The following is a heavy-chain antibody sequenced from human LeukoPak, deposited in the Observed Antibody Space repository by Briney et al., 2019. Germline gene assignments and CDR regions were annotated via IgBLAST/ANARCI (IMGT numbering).Heavy chain of an antibody. D-gene: IGHD5-24*01. V-gene: IGHV3-30*18. CDR1: GFTFSHFG. CDR3: AKGLGGYNYLIDY. J-gene: IGHJ4*02. CDR2: ISYDGGNE. Sequence: GRSLRLSCAASGFTFSHFGMHWVRQAPGKGLQCVGFISYDGGNEYYADPVKGGFTISRDNSKHTLYLQMNSLRPEDTAVYYCAKGLGGYNYLIDYWGQGTRVTVSS.